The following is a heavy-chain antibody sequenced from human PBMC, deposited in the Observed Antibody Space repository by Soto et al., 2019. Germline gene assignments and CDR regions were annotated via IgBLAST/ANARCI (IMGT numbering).Heavy chain of an antibody. Sequence: ASVKVSCKASGYTLTSYGISWVRQDPGQGLEWMGWISAYNGNTNYAQKLQGRVTMTTEKSTSTAYMELRSLRSDDTAVYYCARYGGRGTIESVGHWGQGTLVTVSS. CDR2: ISAYNGNT. D-gene: IGHD2-8*01. J-gene: IGHJ4*02. V-gene: IGHV1-18*01. CDR3: ARYGGRGTIESVGH. CDR1: GYTLTSYG.